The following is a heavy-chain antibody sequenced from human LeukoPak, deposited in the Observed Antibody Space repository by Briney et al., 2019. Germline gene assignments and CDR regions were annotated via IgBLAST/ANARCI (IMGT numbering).Heavy chain of an antibody. D-gene: IGHD1-26*01. CDR3: ARGYSGSYRVDY. CDR2: INSDGSST. J-gene: IGHJ4*02. Sequence: GGSLRLSCAASGFTFSSYWMHWVRQVPGKGLEWVSRINSDGSSTAYADSVKGRFTISRDNAKNTLYLQMNSLRAEDTAVYFCARGYSGSYRVDYWGQGTLVTVSS. V-gene: IGHV3-74*01. CDR1: GFTFSSYW.